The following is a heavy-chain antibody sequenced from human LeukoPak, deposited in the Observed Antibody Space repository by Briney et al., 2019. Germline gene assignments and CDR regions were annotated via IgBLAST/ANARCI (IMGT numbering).Heavy chain of an antibody. J-gene: IGHJ4*02. D-gene: IGHD6-19*01. CDR1: GFTLSSYS. V-gene: IGHV3-48*02. CDR2: ISSSSSTI. CDR3: ARFVGSGWYYIDY. Sequence: GGSLRLSCAASGFTLSSYSMNWVRQAPGEGLEWVSYISSSSSTIYYADSVKGRFTISRDNAKNSLYLQMNSLRDEDTAVYYCARFVGSGWYYIDYWGQGTLVTVSS.